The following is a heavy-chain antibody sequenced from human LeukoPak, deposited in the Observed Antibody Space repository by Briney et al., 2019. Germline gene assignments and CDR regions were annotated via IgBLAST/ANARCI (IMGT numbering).Heavy chain of an antibody. CDR2: ISPDRTYT. V-gene: IGHV3-30*04. CDR1: GFTFSTYP. J-gene: IGHJ4*02. CDR3: ARSSSRYCSGGSCYSGVLGYFDY. D-gene: IGHD2-15*01. Sequence: GGSLRLSCAASGFTFSTYPFHWVRQAPGKGLEWVAVISPDRTYTYYADAVKGRFTISRDNSENTLSLQMNSLRAEDTAVYYCARSSSRYCSGGSCYSGVLGYFDYWGQGTLVTVSS.